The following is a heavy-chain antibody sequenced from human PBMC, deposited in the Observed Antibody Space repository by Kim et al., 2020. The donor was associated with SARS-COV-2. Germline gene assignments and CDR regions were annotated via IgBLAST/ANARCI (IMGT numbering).Heavy chain of an antibody. CDR2: IRGSGGAT. CDR1: GFTLSSNG. Sequence: GGSLRLSCAASGFTLSSNGMSWVRQVPGKGLEWVSDIRGSGGATYYADAVKGRFTIARDNSKNTLYLQMNSLRVEDTAVYYCNGHGSLSFWGPGTLVTVSS. CDR3: NGHGSLSF. D-gene: IGHD6-6*01. V-gene: IGHV3-23*01. J-gene: IGHJ4*02.